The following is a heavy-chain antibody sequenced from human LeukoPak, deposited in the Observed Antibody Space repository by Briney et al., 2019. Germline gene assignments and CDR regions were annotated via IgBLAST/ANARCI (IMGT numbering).Heavy chain of an antibody. CDR2: IYSGGST. V-gene: IGHV3-66*01. D-gene: IGHD3-10*01. J-gene: IGHJ4*02. CDR3: ARGDGWFGELSNFDY. Sequence: GGSLRLSCAASGFTVSSNYMSWVRQAPGKGLEWVSVIYSGGSTYYADSVKGRFTISRDNSKNTLYLQMNSLRAEDTAVYYCARGDGWFGELSNFDYWGQGTLVTVSS. CDR1: GFTVSSNY.